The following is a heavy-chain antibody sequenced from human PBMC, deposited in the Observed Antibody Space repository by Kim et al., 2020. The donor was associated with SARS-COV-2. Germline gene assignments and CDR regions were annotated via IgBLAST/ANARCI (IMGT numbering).Heavy chain of an antibody. V-gene: IGHV1-24*01. CDR2: FDPEDGET. CDR1: GYTLTELS. J-gene: IGHJ6*02. Sequence: ASVKVSCKVSGYTLTELSMHWVRQAPGKGLEWMGGFDPEDGETIYAQKFQGRVTMTEDTSTDTAYMELSSLRSEDTAVYYCATALIAAAGPPRNDYYYYYGMDVWGQRTTVTVSS. CDR3: ATALIAAAGPPRNDYYYYYGMDV. D-gene: IGHD6-13*01.